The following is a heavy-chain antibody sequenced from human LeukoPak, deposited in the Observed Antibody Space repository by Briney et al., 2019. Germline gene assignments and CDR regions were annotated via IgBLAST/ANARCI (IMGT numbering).Heavy chain of an antibody. CDR2: IWYDGSNK. J-gene: IGHJ5*02. V-gene: IGHV3-33*01. D-gene: IGHD1-1*01. CDR3: ARDPSDNWNDIGWFDP. CDR1: RFSFSSYA. Sequence: GGSLRLSCAASRFSFSSYAMHWVRQAPGKGLEWVAVIWYDGSNKYYADSVKGRFTISRDNSKNTLYLQKNSLRAEDTAVYYCARDPSDNWNDIGWFDPWGQGTLVTVSS.